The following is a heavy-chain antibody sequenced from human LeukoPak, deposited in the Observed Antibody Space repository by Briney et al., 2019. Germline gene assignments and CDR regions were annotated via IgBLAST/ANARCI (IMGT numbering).Heavy chain of an antibody. D-gene: IGHD2-15*01. V-gene: IGHV4-30-4*08. Sequence: SETLSLTCTVSGGSIDSRSYYWDWIRQSPGRGLEWIGYIYYSVSTGSTNYNPSLESRLTISVDMSRNQFSLRLSSVTAADTAVYFCASPRTPYYFDYWGQGTLVTVSS. CDR2: IYYSVSTGST. CDR1: GGSIDSRSYY. J-gene: IGHJ4*02. CDR3: ASPRTPYYFDY.